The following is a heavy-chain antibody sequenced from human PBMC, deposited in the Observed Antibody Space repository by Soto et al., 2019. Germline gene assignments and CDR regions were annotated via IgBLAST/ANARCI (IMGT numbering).Heavy chain of an antibody. J-gene: IGHJ4*02. CDR1: GGSISSYY. D-gene: IGHD3-3*01. CDR2: IYYSGST. Sequence: QVQLQESGPGLVKPSETLSLTCTVSGGSISSYYWSWIRQPPGKGLEWIGYIYYSGSTNYNPSLKSRVTISVDTSKNQFSLKLSSVTAADTAVYYCARLTGDYDFWSGYHLYYLDYWGQGTLVTVSS. V-gene: IGHV4-59*01. CDR3: ARLTGDYDFWSGYHLYYLDY.